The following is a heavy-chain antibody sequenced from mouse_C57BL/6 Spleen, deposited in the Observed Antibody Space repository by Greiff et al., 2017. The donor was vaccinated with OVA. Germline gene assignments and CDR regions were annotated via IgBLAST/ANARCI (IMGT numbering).Heavy chain of an antibody. CDR2: IYPGDGDT. Sequence: QVQLQQSGPELVKPGASVKISCKASGYAFSSSWMNWVKQRPGKGLEWIGRIYPGDGDTNYNGKFKGKATLNADKSSSTAYMQLSSLTSEDSAVYFGARRKLGWDVDWGQCTTLTVSS. CDR1: GYAFSSSW. CDR3: ARRKLGWDVD. D-gene: IGHD4-1*01. J-gene: IGHJ2*01. V-gene: IGHV1-82*01.